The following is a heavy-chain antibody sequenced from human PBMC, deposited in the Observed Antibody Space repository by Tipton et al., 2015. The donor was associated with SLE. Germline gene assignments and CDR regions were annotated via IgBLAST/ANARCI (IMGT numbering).Heavy chain of an antibody. J-gene: IGHJ4*02. CDR3: AKASYYDSIGYYYQ. CDR1: GFSFISYA. V-gene: IGHV3-23*01. CDR2: LSGSGGTT. Sequence: SLRLSCAASGFSFISYAMSWVRQAPGMGLEWVSGLSGSGGTTYYADSVKGRFTISRDNSKNTLYLQMNSLRVEDTAVYYCAKASYYDSIGYYYQWGQGTLVTVSS. D-gene: IGHD3-22*01.